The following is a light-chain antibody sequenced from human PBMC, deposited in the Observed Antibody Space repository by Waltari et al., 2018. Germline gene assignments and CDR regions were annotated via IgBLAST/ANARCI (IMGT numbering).Light chain of an antibody. V-gene: IGKV1-5*01. CDR3: QQYNSYWT. CDR1: QSISSW. Sequence: DIQMTPSPSTLSASAGNRVTIPCRASQSISSWLAWYQQKPGKAPKLLIYDASSLESGVPSRFSGSGSGTEFTLTISSLQPDDFATYYCQQYNSYWTFGQGTKVEIK. J-gene: IGKJ1*01. CDR2: DAS.